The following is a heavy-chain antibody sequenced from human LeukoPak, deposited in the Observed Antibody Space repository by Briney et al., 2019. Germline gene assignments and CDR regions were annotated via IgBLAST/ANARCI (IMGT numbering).Heavy chain of an antibody. CDR3: ARVWQDYSGVDY. Sequence: GGSLRLSRAASGFRFSDYHINWVRQAPGKGLEWISYITTTGTTIYADSVKGRFVISRDNAKSSLYLQMDSLRDEDTAVYYCARVWQDYSGVDYWGQGALVTVAS. CDR1: GFRFSDYH. CDR2: ITTTGTT. D-gene: IGHD2-21*01. V-gene: IGHV3-48*02. J-gene: IGHJ4*02.